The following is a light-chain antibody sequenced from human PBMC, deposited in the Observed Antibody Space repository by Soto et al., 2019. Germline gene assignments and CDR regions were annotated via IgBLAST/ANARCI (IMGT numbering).Light chain of an antibody. CDR2: DAS. CDR3: QQSYNTPWT. Sequence: DIQMPQSPSSLSASVGDRVTITCQASQDISNYLNWYQQKPGKAPKLLIYDASNLETGVPSRFSGSGSGTDFTLTISSLQPEDFATYYCQQSYNTPWTFGQGTKVDIK. CDR1: QDISNY. J-gene: IGKJ1*01. V-gene: IGKV1-39*01.